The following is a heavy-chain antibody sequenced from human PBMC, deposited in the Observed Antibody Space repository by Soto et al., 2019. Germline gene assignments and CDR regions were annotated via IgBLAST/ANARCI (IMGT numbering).Heavy chain of an antibody. D-gene: IGHD6-13*01. CDR1: GFTFSGSA. V-gene: IGHV3-73*01. CDR3: TSYSSSSRSGMDV. CDR2: IRSKANSYAT. J-gene: IGHJ6*02. Sequence: EVQLVESGGGLVQPGGSLKLSCEASGFTFSGSAMHWVRQASGKGLEWVGRIRSKANSYATVYAESVKGRFTISRDDSKDTAYQHMSSLKTEDAAVYYCTSYSSSSRSGMDVWGQGTTVTVSS.